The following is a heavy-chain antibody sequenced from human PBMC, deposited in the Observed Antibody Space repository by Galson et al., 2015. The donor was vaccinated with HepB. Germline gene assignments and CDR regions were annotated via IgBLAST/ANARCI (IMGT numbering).Heavy chain of an antibody. Sequence: SLRLSCAASGFSLSGYWMSWVRKAPGKGLAWVANIKQDGSAKYYVDSVKGRFTISRDNAKNSLYLQINSLRAEDTAVYYCARDLLIVATHYFDYWGQGTLVTVSS. CDR2: IKQDGSAK. V-gene: IGHV3-7*03. D-gene: IGHD5-12*01. J-gene: IGHJ4*02. CDR3: ARDLLIVATHYFDY. CDR1: GFSLSGYW.